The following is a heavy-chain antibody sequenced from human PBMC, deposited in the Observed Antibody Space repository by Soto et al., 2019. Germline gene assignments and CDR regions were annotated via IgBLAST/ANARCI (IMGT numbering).Heavy chain of an antibody. V-gene: IGHV4-59*01. Sequence: SETLSLTCTVSGGSMSCNYWAWIRQSPGKGMEWIGYIYYTGSTNYNPSLKSRVTISVDTSKNQFSLKLTSVTSADTAVYYCARVATTDTEDVFDIWGQVTRVTVSS. D-gene: IGHD1-1*01. CDR1: GGSMSCNY. CDR2: IYYTGST. CDR3: ARVATTDTEDVFDI. J-gene: IGHJ3*02.